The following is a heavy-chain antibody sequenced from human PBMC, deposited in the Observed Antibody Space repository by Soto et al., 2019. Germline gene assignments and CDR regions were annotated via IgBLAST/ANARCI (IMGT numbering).Heavy chain of an antibody. Sequence: QVQLVESGGGVVQPGRSLRLSCAASGFTFSSYGMHWVRQAPGKGLEWVAVIWYDGSNKYYEDSVKGRFTISRDNSKNTLYLQMNSLRAEDTAVYYCARDQGDPYFDYWGQGTLVTVSS. CDR1: GFTFSSYG. J-gene: IGHJ4*02. D-gene: IGHD2-21*02. V-gene: IGHV3-33*01. CDR3: ARDQGDPYFDY. CDR2: IWYDGSNK.